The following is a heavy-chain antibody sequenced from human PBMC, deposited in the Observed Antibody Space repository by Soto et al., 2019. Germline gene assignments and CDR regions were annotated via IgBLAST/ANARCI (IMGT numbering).Heavy chain of an antibody. J-gene: IGHJ6*02. CDR3: AREAV. CDR2: IKQDGSEQ. V-gene: IGHV3-7*05. CDR1: GFTFSGYW. Sequence: EVQLVESGGGLVQPGGSLRLSCAASGFTFSGYWMSWVRQAPGKGLEWVANIKQDGSEQFYVNSVKGRFTISRDNAKNSLYLQMNSLRAEDTAVYYCAREAVWGQGTTVTVSS.